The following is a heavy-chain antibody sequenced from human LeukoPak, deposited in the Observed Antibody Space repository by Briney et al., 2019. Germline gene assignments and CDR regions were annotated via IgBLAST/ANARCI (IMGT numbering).Heavy chain of an antibody. D-gene: IGHD6-19*01. J-gene: IGHJ4*02. V-gene: IGHV3-48*02. Sequence: GGSLRLSCAASGFTFSTYSMNWVRQALGKGLEWVSYISSSTSNTIHYADSVKGRFTISRDNAENSLYLQMDSLRDEDTAVCYCVRDRRSSGYSDQPYYFDYWGQGTLVTVSS. CDR3: VRDRRSSGYSDQPYYFDY. CDR2: ISSSTSNTI. CDR1: GFTFSTYS.